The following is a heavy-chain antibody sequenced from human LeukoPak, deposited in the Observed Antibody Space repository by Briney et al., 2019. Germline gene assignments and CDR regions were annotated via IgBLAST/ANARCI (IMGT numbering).Heavy chain of an antibody. CDR2: INHSGST. Sequence: PSETLSLTCDVYGGSFSGYYWSWIRQPPGKGLEWIGEINHSGSTNYNPSLKSRVTISVDTSKNQFSLKLSSVTAADTAVYYCARGYCSGGSCLNWFDPWGQGTLVTVSS. V-gene: IGHV4-34*01. CDR3: ARGYCSGGSCLNWFDP. CDR1: GGSFSGYY. J-gene: IGHJ5*02. D-gene: IGHD2-15*01.